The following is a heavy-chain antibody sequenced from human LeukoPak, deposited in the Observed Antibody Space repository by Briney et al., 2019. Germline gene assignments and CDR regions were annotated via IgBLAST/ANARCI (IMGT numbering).Heavy chain of an antibody. V-gene: IGHV4-39*06. D-gene: IGHD6-19*01. CDR2: IYYRGGT. Sequence: SETLSLTSTVSGGSICSTSYYWGWVRHPPGKWLEWIGSIYYRGGTYYNPSLKSRVTISVDTSKNQFPLKLSSVTAADTAVYYCARDARGGSSGLNWFDPWGQGTLVTVSS. J-gene: IGHJ5*02. CDR1: GGSICSTSYY. CDR3: ARDARGGSSGLNWFDP.